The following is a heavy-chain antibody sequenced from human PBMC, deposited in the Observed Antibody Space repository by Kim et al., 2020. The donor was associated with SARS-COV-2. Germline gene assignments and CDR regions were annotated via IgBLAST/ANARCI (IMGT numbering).Heavy chain of an antibody. V-gene: IGHV3-74*01. J-gene: IGHJ3*01. CDR2: GNNV. Sequence: GNNVIYADAVKGRFTISRDNARNTLYLQMTSLTAEDTAVYYCARGRGAFDVWGQGTMVTVSS. CDR3: ARGRGAFDV. D-gene: IGHD1-26*01.